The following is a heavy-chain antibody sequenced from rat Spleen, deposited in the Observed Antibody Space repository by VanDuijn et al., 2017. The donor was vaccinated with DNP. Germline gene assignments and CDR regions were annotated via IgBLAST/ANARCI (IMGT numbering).Heavy chain of an antibody. Sequence: EVQLVESGGGLVQPGRSIKLSCATSGITFSDYSMAWVRQAPKKGLEWVATIVYDGSGSYYGDSVMGRFIISRDNAKNTLYLQMDSLRSEDTATYFCTTHGSIASVSTGAMNVWGQGTSVTVSS. CDR2: IVYDGSGS. J-gene: IGHJ4*01. CDR3: TTHGSIASVSTGAMNV. V-gene: IGHV5S10*01. CDR1: GITFSDYS. D-gene: IGHD1-2*01.